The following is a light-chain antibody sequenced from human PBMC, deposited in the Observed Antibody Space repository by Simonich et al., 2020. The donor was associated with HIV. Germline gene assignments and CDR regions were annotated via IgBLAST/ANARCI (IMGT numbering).Light chain of an antibody. J-gene: IGLJ3*02. Sequence: QSALTQPASVSGSPGQSIPISCTGTSSDVGGYKYVSWSPQHPGKAPTLLIYDVSKRPSGVSNRFSGAKSGNTASLTISGLQAEDEADYYCSSYTSSSTWVFGGGTKLTVL. CDR1: SSDVGGYKY. CDR3: SSYTSSSTWV. CDR2: DVS. V-gene: IGLV2-14*01.